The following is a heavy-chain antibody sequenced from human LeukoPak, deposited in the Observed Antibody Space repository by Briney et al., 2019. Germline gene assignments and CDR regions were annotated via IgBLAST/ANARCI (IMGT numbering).Heavy chain of an antibody. D-gene: IGHD2-21*01. V-gene: IGHV1-2*02. CDR3: AVAPGDY. CDR1: GYTFTGYY. Sequence: ASVKVSCKASGYTFTGYYMHWVRQAPGQGLEWMGWINPNSDYTFYAQKFQGRVTLTRDTSISTVYMELTTLTSDDTALYYCAVAPGDYWGQGALVSVSA. J-gene: IGHJ4*02. CDR2: INPNSDYT.